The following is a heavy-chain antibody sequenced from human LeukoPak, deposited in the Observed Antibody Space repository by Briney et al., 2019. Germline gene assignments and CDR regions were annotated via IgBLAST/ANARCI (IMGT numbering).Heavy chain of an antibody. CDR1: GGSISNYY. V-gene: IGHV4-59*01. D-gene: IGHD1-14*01. CDR2: TYYSGNP. CDR3: AKGGPEASAGLSWFDP. Sequence: SETLSLTCTVSGGSISNYYWYWTRQPPGKGLEWIAYTYYSGNPNYNPSLKSRVTISVDTSKNQFSLILSPVTAADTAVYYCAKGGPEASAGLSWFDPWGQGTLVTVSS. J-gene: IGHJ5*02.